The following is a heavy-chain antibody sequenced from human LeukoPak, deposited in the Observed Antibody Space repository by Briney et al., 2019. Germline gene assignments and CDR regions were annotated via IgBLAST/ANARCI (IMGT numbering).Heavy chain of an antibody. CDR1: GFTFSSYG. Sequence: GGSLRLSCAASGFTFSSYGMHWVRQAPGKGLEWVAFIRYDGSNKYYADSVKGRFTISRDNSKNTLYLQMNSLRAEDTAVYYCTKAGDHYYYYMDAWGKGTTVAVSS. CDR2: IRYDGSNK. V-gene: IGHV3-30*02. D-gene: IGHD3-16*01. CDR3: TKAGDHYYYYMDA. J-gene: IGHJ6*03.